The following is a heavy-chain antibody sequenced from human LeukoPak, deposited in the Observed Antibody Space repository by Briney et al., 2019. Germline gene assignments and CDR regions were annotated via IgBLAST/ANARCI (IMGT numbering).Heavy chain of an antibody. CDR2: IIPIFGTT. V-gene: IGHV1-69*06. Sequence: SVKVSCKASGGTFSSYAISWVRQAPGQGLEWMGGIIPIFGTTDYAQKFQGRVTITADKSTSTAYMELSSLRSEDTAVYYCARGSFFYGSGSSSPWEYFDYGGRGTLVTVSS. CDR3: ARGSFFYGSGSSSPWEYFDY. J-gene: IGHJ4*02. D-gene: IGHD3-10*01. CDR1: GGTFSSYA.